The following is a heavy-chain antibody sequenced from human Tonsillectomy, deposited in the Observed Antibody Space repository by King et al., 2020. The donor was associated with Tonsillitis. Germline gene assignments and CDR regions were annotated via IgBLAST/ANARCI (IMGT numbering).Heavy chain of an antibody. V-gene: IGHV4-4*02. CDR2: NDQRVRP. CDR3: ARGTEGRIAARSFDY. J-gene: IGHJ4*02. CDR1: GGAISSCNW. D-gene: IGHD6-6*01. Sequence: VQLQESGPGLVKPSGTLSLTCAVSGGAISSCNWWSWVCQPPGKGLEWIGENDQRVRPNHHPSLKSRVTISVDKSKNQFSLKLSSVTAADTAVYYCARGTEGRIAARSFDYWGQGTLVTVSS.